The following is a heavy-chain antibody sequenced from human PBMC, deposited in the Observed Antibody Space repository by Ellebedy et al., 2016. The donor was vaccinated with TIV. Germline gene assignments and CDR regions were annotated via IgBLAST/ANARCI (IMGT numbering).Heavy chain of an antibody. Sequence: GESLKISCAASGFTFSSFAMSWVRQAPGIGLEWVSAIGDDAVATHYADSVKGRFTISSDNSKNTLFLQMISLRADDTALYYCTNGGLSNSPRHYFDSWGQGTLVTVSS. CDR1: GFTFSSFA. D-gene: IGHD5/OR15-5a*01. CDR3: TNGGLSNSPRHYFDS. CDR2: IGDDAVAT. V-gene: IGHV3-23*01. J-gene: IGHJ4*02.